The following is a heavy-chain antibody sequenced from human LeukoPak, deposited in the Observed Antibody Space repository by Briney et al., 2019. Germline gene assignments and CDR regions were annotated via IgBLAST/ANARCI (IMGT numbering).Heavy chain of an antibody. Sequence: LLGGSLRLSCEASGFTFTTYWMGWVRQAPGKGLEWVASIKQDGSVKYYVDSVKGRFTISRDNAKNSLYLQMNSLRAEDTAVYYCARYARYFDPTDAFDIWGQGTMVTVSS. CDR1: GFTFTTYW. J-gene: IGHJ3*02. V-gene: IGHV3-7*01. D-gene: IGHD3-9*01. CDR3: ARYARYFDPTDAFDI. CDR2: IKQDGSVK.